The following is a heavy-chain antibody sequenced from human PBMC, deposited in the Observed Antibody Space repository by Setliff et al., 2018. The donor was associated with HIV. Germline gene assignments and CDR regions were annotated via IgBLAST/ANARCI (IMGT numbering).Heavy chain of an antibody. CDR2: FHYSGST. Sequence: SETLSLTCTVSGGSISSTTYYWGWIRQPPGKGLEWIGSFHYSGSTSYNPSLKSRVAISVDTSKNQFSLELGSVTAADTALYYCARVREGPTSRRAFDIWGQGTMVTVSS. CDR1: GGSISSTTYY. D-gene: IGHD1-1*01. J-gene: IGHJ3*02. CDR3: ARVREGPTSRRAFDI. V-gene: IGHV4-39*07.